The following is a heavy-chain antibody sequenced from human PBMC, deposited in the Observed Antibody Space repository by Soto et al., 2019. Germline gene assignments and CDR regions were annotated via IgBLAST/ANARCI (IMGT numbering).Heavy chain of an antibody. CDR1: GGSISSSNW. J-gene: IGHJ4*02. V-gene: IGHV4-4*02. CDR2: IYHSGTS. D-gene: IGHD6-19*01. CDR3: TDMRGQWLPRD. Sequence: SETLSLTCAVSGGSISSSNWWSWVRQPPGKGLEWIGEIYHSGTSYYNPSLKSRVAISVDTSNNQFSMRLSSVTAADTAVYYCTDMRGQWLPRDWGRGIMVTVSS.